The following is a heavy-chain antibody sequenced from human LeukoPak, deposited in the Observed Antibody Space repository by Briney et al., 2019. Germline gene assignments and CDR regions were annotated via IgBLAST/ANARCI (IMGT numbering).Heavy chain of an antibody. D-gene: IGHD2-2*01. CDR3: ARQLGYCSSTSCYADKVDY. J-gene: IGHJ4*02. Sequence: SETLSLTCTVSGDSIRNHYWSWIREPPGKGLEWIGSIYYSGSTYYNPSLKSRVTISVDTSKNQFSLKLSSVTAADTAVYYCARQLGYCSSTSCYADKVDYWGQGTLVTVSS. CDR2: IYYSGST. CDR1: GDSIRNHY. V-gene: IGHV4-59*05.